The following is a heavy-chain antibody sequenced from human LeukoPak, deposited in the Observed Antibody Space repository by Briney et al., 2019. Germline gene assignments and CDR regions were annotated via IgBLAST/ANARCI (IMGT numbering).Heavy chain of an antibody. CDR2: ISSSTTTI. CDR3: ASGYDFSSGSKRGFDN. V-gene: IGHV3-48*01. CDR1: GFIFSDYA. J-gene: IGHJ4*02. Sequence: GGSLRLSCGASGFIFSDYAMNWVRQAQGKGLEWISYISSSTTTIYYADSVKGRFTISRDNAKSSLFLQMNSLRAEDTAVYYCASGYDFSSGSKRGFDNWGQGTRVTVSS. D-gene: IGHD3-3*01.